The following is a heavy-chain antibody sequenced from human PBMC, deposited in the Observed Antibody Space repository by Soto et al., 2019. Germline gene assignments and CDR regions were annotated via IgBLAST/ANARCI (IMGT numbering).Heavy chain of an antibody. D-gene: IGHD6-19*01. CDR3: VKEASGWKSRGSFDL. Sequence: GSLRLSCVASGVTFTTNAMYWVRQAPGKGLEWVSFISGDDGSGNYADSVKGRFTISRDNSKNTLYLQMNSLRAEDTAIYYCVKEASGWKSRGSFDLWGRGQWSPSPQ. J-gene: IGHJ3*01. V-gene: IGHV3-23*01. CDR2: ISGDDGSG. CDR1: GVTFTTNA.